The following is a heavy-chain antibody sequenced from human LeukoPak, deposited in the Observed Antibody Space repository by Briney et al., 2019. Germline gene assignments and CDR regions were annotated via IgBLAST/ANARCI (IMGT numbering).Heavy chain of an antibody. CDR3: VRVLNDFWYMDV. J-gene: IGHJ6*03. CDR1: GFTFTTFW. CDR2: INHDGSST. D-gene: IGHD2-21*02. Sequence: GRSLRLSCAASGFTFTTFWMHWVRQAPGKGLVWVSRINHDGSSTNYADSVKGRFTISRDNAKNTVYLQMNSLRAEDTAVYYCVRVLNDFWYMDVWGKGTTVTVS. V-gene: IGHV3-74*01.